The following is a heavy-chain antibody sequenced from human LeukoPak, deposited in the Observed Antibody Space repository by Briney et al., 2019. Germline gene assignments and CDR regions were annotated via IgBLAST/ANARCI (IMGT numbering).Heavy chain of an antibody. D-gene: IGHD3-3*01. J-gene: IGHJ4*02. CDR1: GFTFGDYA. Sequence: PGRSLRLSCTASGFTFGDYAMSWVRQAPGKGLEWVGFIRSKAYGGTTEYAASVKGRFTISRDDSKSIVYLQMDSLKTEDTAVYYCTRNEAKYYDFWSGYSSGPFDYWGQGTLVTVSS. CDR2: IRSKAYGGTT. CDR3: TRNEAKYYDFWSGYSSGPFDY. V-gene: IGHV3-49*04.